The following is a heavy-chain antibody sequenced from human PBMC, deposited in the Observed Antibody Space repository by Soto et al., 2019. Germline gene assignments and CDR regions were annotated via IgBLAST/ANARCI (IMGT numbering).Heavy chain of an antibody. Sequence: SETLSLTCTVSGGSISSSSYYWGWIRQPPGKGLEWIGSIYYSGSTYYSPSLKSRVTVSVDTSKNQFSLKLSSVTAADTAVYYCARHVEMATTPLGYWGQGTLVTVSS. CDR2: IYYSGST. J-gene: IGHJ4*02. D-gene: IGHD5-12*01. CDR1: GGSISSSSYY. CDR3: ARHVEMATTPLGY. V-gene: IGHV4-39*01.